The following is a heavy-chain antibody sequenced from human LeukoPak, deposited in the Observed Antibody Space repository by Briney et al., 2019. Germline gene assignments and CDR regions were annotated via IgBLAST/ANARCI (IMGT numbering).Heavy chain of an antibody. CDR3: ANSIAARTYNWFDP. V-gene: IGHV3-74*01. CDR2: INSDGRST. D-gene: IGHD6-6*01. Sequence: GGSLRVSCAASGFTFSYYWMHWVRQAPGKGLVWVSRINSDGRSTPYADSAKGRFTISRDNAKNSLYLQMNSLRAEDTAVYYCANSIAARTYNWFDPWGQGTLVTVSS. CDR1: GFTFSYYW. J-gene: IGHJ5*02.